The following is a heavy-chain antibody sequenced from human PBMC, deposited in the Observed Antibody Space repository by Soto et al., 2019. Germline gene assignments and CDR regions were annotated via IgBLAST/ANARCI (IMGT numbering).Heavy chain of an antibody. Sequence: EVQLVESGGGWVQPGRSLRLSCAVSGFTFDDYAMHWVRQAPGEGLEWVSGISWNSGAIGYADSVKGRFTVLRDNAKSTLYLPMNSLRTEDTALYYCAKAMGPDWLARLDCWGQGTLVTVSS. CDR3: AKAMGPDWLARLDC. CDR1: GFTFDDYA. D-gene: IGHD3-9*01. J-gene: IGHJ4*02. V-gene: IGHV3-9*01. CDR2: ISWNSGAI.